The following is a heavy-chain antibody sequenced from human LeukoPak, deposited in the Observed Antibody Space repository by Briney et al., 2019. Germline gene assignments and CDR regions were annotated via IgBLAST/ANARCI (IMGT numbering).Heavy chain of an antibody. Sequence: PGGSLRLSCAASGFTFSSYEMNWVRQAPGKGLVWVSRVNTDGTNTIYADSVKGRFTISRDNAKNTLYLQMSSLRADDTAVYYCARSIGHFDSWGQGTLVTVSS. V-gene: IGHV3-74*01. CDR1: GFTFSSYE. CDR2: VNTDGTNT. D-gene: IGHD2-21*01. J-gene: IGHJ4*02. CDR3: ARSIGHFDS.